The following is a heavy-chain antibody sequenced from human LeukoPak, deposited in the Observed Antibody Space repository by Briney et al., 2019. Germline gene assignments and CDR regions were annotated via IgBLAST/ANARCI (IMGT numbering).Heavy chain of an antibody. CDR2: IYYSGST. CDR1: GGSI. D-gene: IGHD3-9*01. Sequence: PSETLSLTCTVSGGSIWSWIRQPPGKGLELIGCIYYSGSTNYNPSLKSRITMSVDTSKNQFSLKLSSVTAADTAVYYCARDNDMGFEYWGQGTLVTVSS. V-gene: IGHV4-59*12. J-gene: IGHJ4*02. CDR3: ARDNDMGFEY.